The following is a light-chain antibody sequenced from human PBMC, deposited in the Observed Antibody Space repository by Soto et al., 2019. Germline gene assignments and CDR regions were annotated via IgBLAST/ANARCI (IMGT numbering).Light chain of an antibody. CDR2: ATS. V-gene: IGKV3D-20*01. Sequence: EIVLTQSPATLSLSPGERATLSCGASQSVSSSYLAWYQQKTGLAPRLLIYATSSRATGIPDRFSGGGSGTDFTLTISRLEPEDFAVYYCQQYGTSPRSITFGQGTRLEIK. CDR1: QSVSSSY. CDR3: QQYGTSPRSIT. J-gene: IGKJ5*01.